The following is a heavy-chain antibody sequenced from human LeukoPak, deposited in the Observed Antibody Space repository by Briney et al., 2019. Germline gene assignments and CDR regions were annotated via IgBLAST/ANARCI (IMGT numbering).Heavy chain of an antibody. V-gene: IGHV3-13*01. Sequence: PGGSLRLSCVASGFTVSGYDMHWVRQGAGGGLEWVSAIGTAGDTYYPGSVKGRFTISRDNARNSLYLQMHTLRVGDTAVYYCVTAGRGATSGSYDNWGQGTLVTVSS. J-gene: IGHJ4*02. D-gene: IGHD3-10*01. CDR2: IGTAGDT. CDR3: VTAGRGATSGSYDN. CDR1: GFTVSGYD.